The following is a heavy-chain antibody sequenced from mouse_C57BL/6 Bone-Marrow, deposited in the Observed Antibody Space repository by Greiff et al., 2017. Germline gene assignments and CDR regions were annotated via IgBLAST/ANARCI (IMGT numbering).Heavy chain of an antibody. J-gene: IGHJ3*01. Sequence: QVQLQQSGAELVRPGASVTLSCKASGYTFTDYEMHWVKQTPVHGLEWIGAIDPETGGTAYNQKFKGKAILTADKSSSTAYMELRSLTSEDAAVYYCTRDDGSRGAWFAYWGQGTLVTVSA. V-gene: IGHV1-15*01. D-gene: IGHD1-1*01. CDR2: IDPETGGT. CDR3: TRDDGSRGAWFAY. CDR1: GYTFTDYE.